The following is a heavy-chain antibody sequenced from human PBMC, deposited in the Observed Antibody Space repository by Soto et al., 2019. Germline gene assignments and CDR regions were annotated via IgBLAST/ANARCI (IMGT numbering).Heavy chain of an antibody. V-gene: IGHV5-10-1*01. D-gene: IGHD3-22*01. CDR1: TCSCTTDW. Sequence: MRFTCSCTTDWISWVREMPGRGLERMGRIDPSDSYTNYSPSFQGHVTMSADKSINTAYLQWSSLKASDTAMYYCATSDRWGQGTLVTVSS. CDR3: ATSDR. CDR2: IDPSDSYT. J-gene: IGHJ4*02.